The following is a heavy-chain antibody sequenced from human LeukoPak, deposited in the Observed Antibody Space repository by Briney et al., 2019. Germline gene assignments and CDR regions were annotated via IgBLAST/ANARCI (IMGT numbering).Heavy chain of an antibody. J-gene: IGHJ4*02. V-gene: IGHV3-23*01. Sequence: PGGSLRLSCAASGFTFSSSAMSWVRQVPGKGLEWVSGISSSGGSTNYADSVRGRFTISRDNSRSTLYLQMNCLRPEDTAIYYCAREGYYGSGSPPSLYFDYWGQGTLVTVSS. D-gene: IGHD3-10*01. CDR3: AREGYYGSGSPPSLYFDY. CDR2: ISSSGGST. CDR1: GFTFSSSA.